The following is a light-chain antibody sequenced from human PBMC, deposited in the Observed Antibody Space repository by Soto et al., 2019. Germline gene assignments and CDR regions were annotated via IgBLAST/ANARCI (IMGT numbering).Light chain of an antibody. Sequence: DIQMTQSPASLSASVGDRVTITCQASQDISNFLNWYRQKPGEAPNLLIYDASTLETGVPLRFSGSGYGSYFSFTISSLQPEDVATYYCQQYKSLSLTFGGGTKVDIK. CDR3: QQYKSLSLT. J-gene: IGKJ4*01. CDR1: QDISNF. V-gene: IGKV1-33*01. CDR2: DAS.